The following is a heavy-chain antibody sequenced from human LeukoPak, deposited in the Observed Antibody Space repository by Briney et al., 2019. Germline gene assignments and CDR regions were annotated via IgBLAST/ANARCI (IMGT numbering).Heavy chain of an antibody. J-gene: IGHJ4*02. V-gene: IGHV3-48*01. CDR1: GFTFRSFS. D-gene: IGHD5-18*01. CDR2: ISSSSSTK. CDR3: ARDPPNEYNYGYVVDY. Sequence: GGPLRLSCAASGFTFRSFSMNWVRQAPGKGLEWVSFISSSSSTKYYADSVEGRFTISRDNAKDSLYLQMNGLRAEDTAVYYCARDPPNEYNYGYVVDYWGQGTLVTVSS.